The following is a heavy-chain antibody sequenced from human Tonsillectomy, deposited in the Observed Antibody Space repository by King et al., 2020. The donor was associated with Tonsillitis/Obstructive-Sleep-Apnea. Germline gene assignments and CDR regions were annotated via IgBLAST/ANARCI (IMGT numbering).Heavy chain of an antibody. D-gene: IGHD3-16*01. V-gene: IGHV4-59*01. CDR1: GGSISGYY. CDR3: AREGDLDAFDI. Sequence: VQLQESGPGLVKPSETLSLTCTVSGGSISGYYWSWIRQPPGKGLEWIGYIYYSEITNYNPSLKSRVTISLDTPQNHFSLKVSSVTAADTAVYYCAREGDLDAFDIWGQGTMVTVSS. CDR2: IYYSEIT. J-gene: IGHJ3*02.